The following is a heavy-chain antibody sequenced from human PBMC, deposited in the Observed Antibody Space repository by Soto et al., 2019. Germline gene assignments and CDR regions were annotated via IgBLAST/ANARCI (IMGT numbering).Heavy chain of an antibody. CDR3: ANQLARWGPYGMDV. CDR1: GGSIRSYY. J-gene: IGHJ6*02. Sequence: SETLSLTCSVSGGSIRSYYWNWIRQPAGKGLEWIGRIYTSGLTDYNPSLNSRVTMSLDTSKNQFSLTLSSVTAADTAVYYCANQLARWGPYGMDVWGQATTVTVSS. D-gene: IGHD1-1*01. V-gene: IGHV4-4*07. CDR2: IYTSGLT.